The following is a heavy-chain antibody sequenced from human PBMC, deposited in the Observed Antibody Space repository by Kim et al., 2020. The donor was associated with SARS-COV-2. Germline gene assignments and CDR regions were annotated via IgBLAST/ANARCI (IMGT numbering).Heavy chain of an antibody. Sequence: SETLSLTCTVSGGSISGYYWSWIRQPPGKGLEWIGYIYYSGSTNYNPTLKSRVTFSVDTSKNQFSLNLSSVTAADTAVYYCAREGGSKYDFWSGYFAYPNYGMDVLGQGTTVTVSS. CDR3: AREGGSKYDFWSGYFAYPNYGMDV. D-gene: IGHD3-3*01. J-gene: IGHJ6*02. CDR2: IYYSGST. V-gene: IGHV4-59*01. CDR1: GGSISGYY.